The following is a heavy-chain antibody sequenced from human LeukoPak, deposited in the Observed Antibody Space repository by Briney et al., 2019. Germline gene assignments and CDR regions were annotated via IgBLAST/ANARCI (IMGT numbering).Heavy chain of an antibody. Sequence: GESLKISCKGSGYSFTTYWIAWVRQMPGKGLEWMGIIYPGDSDTRYSPSFQGQVTISADKSISTAYLQWSSLKASDTAIYYCAREQQLVLFDYWGQGALVTVSS. CDR3: AREQQLVLFDY. V-gene: IGHV5-51*01. CDR2: IYPGDSDT. D-gene: IGHD1-1*01. J-gene: IGHJ4*02. CDR1: GYSFTTYW.